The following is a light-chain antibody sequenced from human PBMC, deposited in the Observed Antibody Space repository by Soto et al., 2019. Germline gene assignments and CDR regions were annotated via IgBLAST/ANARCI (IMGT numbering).Light chain of an antibody. CDR2: DNN. J-gene: IGLJ1*01. CDR1: SSNIGNNY. CDR3: GTWDSSNDV. V-gene: IGLV1-51*01. Sequence: QSVLTQPPSVSAAPGQKVTISCSGSSSNIGNNYVSWYQQLPGTAPKLLIYDNNKRPSGIPDRFSGSKSGTSATLGITGLQTGDEADYYCGTWDSSNDVFGTGTKLTVL.